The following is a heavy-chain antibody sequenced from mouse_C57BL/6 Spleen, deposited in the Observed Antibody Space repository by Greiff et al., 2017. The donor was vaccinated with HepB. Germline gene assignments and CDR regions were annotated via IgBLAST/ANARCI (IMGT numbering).Heavy chain of an antibody. CDR1: GFSLSTSNMG. CDR2: IWWNDDK. CDR3: AQSVYYDYGEYAKDY. Sequence: QVQLKESGPGLLQPSQTLSLTCSFSGFSLSTSNMGIGWIRQPSGKGLEWLAHIWWNDDKYYNPSLKSRLTISKDTSNKQVFLKITSVDTADTATYYCAQSVYYDYGEYAKDYWGQRTSVTVSS. D-gene: IGHD2-4*01. J-gene: IGHJ4*01. V-gene: IGHV8-5*01.